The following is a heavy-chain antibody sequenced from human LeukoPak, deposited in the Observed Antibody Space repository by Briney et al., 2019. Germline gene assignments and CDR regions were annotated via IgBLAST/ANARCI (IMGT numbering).Heavy chain of an antibody. Sequence: PGGSLRLSCVASGFTISSVWMSWVRQAPGKGLEWVANISPDETVKTYVDSVEGRFTISKDNAKNSVYLQMNSLRAEDTAVYYCAKDGVGATSLDCWGQGTLVTVSS. CDR3: AKDGVGATSLDC. D-gene: IGHD1-26*01. V-gene: IGHV3-7*01. CDR2: ISPDETVK. CDR1: GFTISSVW. J-gene: IGHJ4*02.